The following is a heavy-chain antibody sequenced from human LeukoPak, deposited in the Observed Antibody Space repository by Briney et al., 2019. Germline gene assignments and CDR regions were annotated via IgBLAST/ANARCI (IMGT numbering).Heavy chain of an antibody. CDR1: GYTFTSYF. V-gene: IGHV1-18*01. CDR3: ARATYYSGMDV. Sequence: ASVKVSCKAAGYTFTSYFITWVRQAPGQGLEWMGWISSYNGNANYAQKFLGRVTTTTDTATSTAYLDLSSLRSDDTAVFYCARATYYSGMDVWGQGTTVTVSS. J-gene: IGHJ6*02. CDR2: ISSYNGNA.